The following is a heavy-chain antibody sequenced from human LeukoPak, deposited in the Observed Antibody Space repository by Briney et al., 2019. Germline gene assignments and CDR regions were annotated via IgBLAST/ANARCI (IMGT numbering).Heavy chain of an antibody. D-gene: IGHD3-22*01. CDR3: AKKGYYYRSGCYVYFFNH. CDR2: ICGSGGTA. J-gene: IGHJ1*01. Sequence: PGGTLRLSCAASGVTFSIYAMSWVRQAPGKGLEWVSAICGSGGTAYNAAPVRGRFTFYRTNSKNTLYLQLNSLPAEATAVYYCAKKGYYYRSGCYVYFFNHGGQGTLLTVSS. CDR1: GVTFSIYA. V-gene: IGHV3-23*01.